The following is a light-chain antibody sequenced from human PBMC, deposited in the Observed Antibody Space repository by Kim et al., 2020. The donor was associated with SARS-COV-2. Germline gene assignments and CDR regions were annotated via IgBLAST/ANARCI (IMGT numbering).Light chain of an antibody. CDR1: QSVLFSSNNNDL. J-gene: IGKJ2*01. Sequence: DIVMTQSPESLAVSLGERATINCKSSQSVLFSSNNNDLLAWYQQKPGQPPTVLFYWASTRESGVPDRFSASGSGTDFTLTISSLQAEDVAVYYCLQYFRTPYTFGQGTKLEI. CDR2: WAS. CDR3: LQYFRTPYT. V-gene: IGKV4-1*01.